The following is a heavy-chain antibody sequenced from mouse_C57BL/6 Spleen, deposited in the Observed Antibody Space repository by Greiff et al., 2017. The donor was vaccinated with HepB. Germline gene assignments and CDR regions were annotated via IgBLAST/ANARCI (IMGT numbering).Heavy chain of an antibody. CDR3: ARGTVTTVGGTYAMDY. J-gene: IGHJ4*01. D-gene: IGHD1-1*01. CDR2: IYPRSGNT. Sequence: QVQLQQSGAELARPGASVKLSCKASGYTFTSYGISWVKQRTGQGLEWIGEIYPRSGNTYYNEKFKGKATLTADKSSSTAYMELRSLTSEDSAVYFCARGTVTTVGGTYAMDYWGQGTSVTVSS. V-gene: IGHV1-81*01. CDR1: GYTFTSYG.